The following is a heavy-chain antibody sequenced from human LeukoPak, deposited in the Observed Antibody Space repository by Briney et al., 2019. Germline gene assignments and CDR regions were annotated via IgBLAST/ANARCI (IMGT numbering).Heavy chain of an antibody. CDR1: GFTFDDYA. V-gene: IGHV3-9*01. Sequence: PPGRSLRLSCAASGFTFDDYAMHWVRQAPGKGLEWVSGISWNSGSIGYADSVKGRFTISRDNAKNSLYLQMNSLRAEDTALYYCAKGTYGGKISPMVVWGQGTLVTVSS. CDR2: ISWNSGSI. CDR3: AKGTYGGKISPMVV. D-gene: IGHD4-23*01. J-gene: IGHJ4*02.